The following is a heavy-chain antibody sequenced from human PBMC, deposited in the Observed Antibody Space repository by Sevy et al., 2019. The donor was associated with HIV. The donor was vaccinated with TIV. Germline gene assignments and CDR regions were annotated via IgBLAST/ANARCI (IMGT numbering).Heavy chain of an antibody. D-gene: IGHD3-22*01. CDR2: ISCDGSNK. J-gene: IGHJ4*02. V-gene: IGHV3-30-3*01. Sequence: GGSLRLSCAASGFTFSSYAMHWVRQAPGKGLEWVAVISCDGSNKYYADSVKGRFTISEDNSKNTLYLQMNSLRAEDTAVYYCARDQYYDSSGSPYFDYWGQGTLVTVSS. CDR1: GFTFSSYA. CDR3: ARDQYYDSSGSPYFDY.